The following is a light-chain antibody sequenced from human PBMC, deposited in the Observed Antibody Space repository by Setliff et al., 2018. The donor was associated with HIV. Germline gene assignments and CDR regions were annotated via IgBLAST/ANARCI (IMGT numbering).Light chain of an antibody. CDR1: SSDVGGYNF. CDR3: SSYISSSTL. CDR2: EVG. V-gene: IGLV2-14*01. Sequence: QSVLTQPASVSGSPGQSITISCTGTSSDVGGYNFVSWYQQHPGKAPKLIIYEVGNRPSGVSNRFSGSKSGNTASLTISGLQAEDEADYYCSSYISSSTLFGTGTKVTVL. J-gene: IGLJ1*01.